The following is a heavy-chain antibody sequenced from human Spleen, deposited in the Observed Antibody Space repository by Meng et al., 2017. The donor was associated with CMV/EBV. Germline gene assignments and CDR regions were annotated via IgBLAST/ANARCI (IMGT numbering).Heavy chain of an antibody. J-gene: IGHJ4*02. CDR2: ISSDGSSI. D-gene: IGHD3-3*01. V-gene: IGHV3-74*01. Sequence: GESLKISCAASGFTFSSNLMHWVRQAPGKGPMWVSRISSDGSSISYADSVKGRFTISRDNAKNTVSLQMNSLRDEDTAIYYWAKVFDFWSGYYAVYWGQGTLVTVSS. CDR3: AKVFDFWSGYYAVY. CDR1: GFTFSSNL.